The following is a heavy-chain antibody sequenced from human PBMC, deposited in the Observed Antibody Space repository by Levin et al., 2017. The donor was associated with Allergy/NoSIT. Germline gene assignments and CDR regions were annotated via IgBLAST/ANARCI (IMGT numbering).Heavy chain of an antibody. D-gene: IGHD6-19*01. CDR1: GFTFSRYT. CDR3: ARDPLGFSTGWSGPGPLDY. V-gene: IGHV3-30-3*01. J-gene: IGHJ4*02. Sequence: GGSLRLSCSASGFTFSRYTLHWVRQAPGKGLEWVAAVSYEASTEYYTDSVKGRFTLSRDNSRNTVFLQMNGLRPEDTAVYFCARDPLGFSTGWSGPGPLDYWGQGTLVTVSS. CDR2: VSYEASTE.